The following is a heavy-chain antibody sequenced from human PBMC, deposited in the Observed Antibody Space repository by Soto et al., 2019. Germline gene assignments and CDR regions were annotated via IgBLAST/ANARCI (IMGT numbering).Heavy chain of an antibody. Sequence: QVQLVESGGGVVQPGRSLRLSCAASGFTFSSYGMHWVRQAPGKGLEWVAVISYDGSNKNYADSVKGRFTISRDNSKNTLYLQMNSLRAEDTAVYYWAKEQTYYGNYGMDVWGQGTTVTVSS. CDR1: GFTFSSYG. J-gene: IGHJ6*02. CDR3: AKEQTYYGNYGMDV. D-gene: IGHD3-10*01. V-gene: IGHV3-30*18. CDR2: ISYDGSNK.